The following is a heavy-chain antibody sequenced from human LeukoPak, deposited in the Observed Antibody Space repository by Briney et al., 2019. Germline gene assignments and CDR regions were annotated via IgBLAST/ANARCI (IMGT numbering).Heavy chain of an antibody. CDR1: GYTFTGYY. CDR2: INPNSGGT. V-gene: IGHV1-2*02. Sequence: GASVKVSCKASGYTFTGYYMHWVRQAPGQGLEWMGWINPNSGGTNYAQKFQGRVTMTRDTSISTAYMELSRLRSDDTAVYYCARDGLGARLWLPDYYYYYMDVWGKGTTVTVSS. J-gene: IGHJ6*03. D-gene: IGHD5-18*01. CDR3: ARDGLGARLWLPDYYYYYMDV.